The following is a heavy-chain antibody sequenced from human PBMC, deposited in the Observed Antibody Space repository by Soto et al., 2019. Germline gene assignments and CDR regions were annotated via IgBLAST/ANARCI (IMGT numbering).Heavy chain of an antibody. CDR2: INPNSGGT. D-gene: IGHD3-10*01. CDR1: GYTFTAYY. V-gene: IGHV1-2*04. Sequence: QVQLVQSGAEVKKPGASVKVSCKASGYTFTAYYMHWVRQAPGQGLELMGWINPNSGGTTYAQKFQGWVTMARDTSISTAYMELSRLRSDDTAVYYSARSFMVRGVIGYYGMDVWGQGTTVTVSS. J-gene: IGHJ6*02. CDR3: ARSFMVRGVIGYYGMDV.